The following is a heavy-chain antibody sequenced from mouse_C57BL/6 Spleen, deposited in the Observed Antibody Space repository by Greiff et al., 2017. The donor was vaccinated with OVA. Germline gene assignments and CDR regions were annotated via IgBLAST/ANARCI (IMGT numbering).Heavy chain of an antibody. J-gene: IGHJ2*01. CDR1: GFTLSSYA. Sequence: EVMLVESGGGLVKPGGSLKLSCAASGFTLSSYAMSWVRQTPEKRLEWVATISDGGSYTYYPDNVKGRFTISRDNAKNNLYLQMSHLKTEDTAMYYCARRDYKYYFDYWGQGTTLTVSS. D-gene: IGHD2-4*01. CDR2: ISDGGSYT. CDR3: ARRDYKYYFDY. V-gene: IGHV5-4*03.